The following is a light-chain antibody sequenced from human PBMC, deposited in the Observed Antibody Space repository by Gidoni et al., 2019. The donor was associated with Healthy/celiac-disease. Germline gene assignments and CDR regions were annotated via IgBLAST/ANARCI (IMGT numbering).Light chain of an antibody. CDR2: AAS. CDR1: QSISSY. V-gene: IGKV1-39*01. CDR3: QQSYSTPRT. Sequence: DIQMTQSPSSLSASVGDRVTINCRASQSISSYLNWYQQKPGKAPKLLIYAASSLQSGVPSRFSGSASGTDFTLTISILQPEDFATYYCQQSYSTPRTFGQGTKVEIK. J-gene: IGKJ1*01.